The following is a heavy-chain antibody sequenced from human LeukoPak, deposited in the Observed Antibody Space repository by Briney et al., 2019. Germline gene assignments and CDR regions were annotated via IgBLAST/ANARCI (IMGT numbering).Heavy chain of an antibody. J-gene: IGHJ5*02. Sequence: GGSLRLSCAASGFTFSSYGMHWVRQAPGKGLEWVAVISYDGSNKYYADSVKGRFTISRDNSKNTLYLQMNSLRAEDTAVYYCAKSTYRRVAAAWNWFDPWGQGTLVTVSS. CDR2: ISYDGSNK. CDR3: AKSTYRRVAAAWNWFDP. V-gene: IGHV3-30*18. D-gene: IGHD6-13*01. CDR1: GFTFSSYG.